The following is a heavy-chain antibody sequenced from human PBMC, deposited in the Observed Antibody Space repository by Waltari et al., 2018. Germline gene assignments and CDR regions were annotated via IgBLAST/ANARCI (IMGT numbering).Heavy chain of an antibody. V-gene: IGHV3-30*02. Sequence: QVQLVESGGGVVQPGGSLRLSCAASGFTFSSYGMHWVRQAPGKGLEWVAFIRYDGSNKYYADSVKGRFTISRDNSKNTLYLQMNSLRAEDTAVYYCAKDSGWYGENYYYYMDVWGKGTTVTISS. D-gene: IGHD6-19*01. CDR1: GFTFSSYG. CDR2: IRYDGSNK. J-gene: IGHJ6*03. CDR3: AKDSGWYGENYYYYMDV.